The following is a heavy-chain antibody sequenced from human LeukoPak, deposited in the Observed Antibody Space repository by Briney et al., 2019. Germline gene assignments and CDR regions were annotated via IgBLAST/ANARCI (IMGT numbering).Heavy chain of an antibody. CDR2: IKQDGSEK. D-gene: IGHD2-2*01. CDR3: ASAGGDTRSPLPFYY. CDR1: GFTLGSYW. Sequence: GGSLRLSCAASGFTLGSYWMHWVRQAPGKGLEWVANIKQDGSEKYYVDSVKGRFTISRDNAENSLSLQMNSLRAEDTAVYYCASAGGDTRSPLPFYYWGQGTLVTVSS. J-gene: IGHJ4*02. V-gene: IGHV3-7*03.